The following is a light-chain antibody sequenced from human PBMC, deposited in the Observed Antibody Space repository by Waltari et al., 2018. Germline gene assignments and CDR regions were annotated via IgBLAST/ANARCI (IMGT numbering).Light chain of an antibody. CDR1: SSDIGGYNF. J-gene: IGLJ7*01. Sequence: QAALSQPRSVSGSPGQSVTISCTGTSSDIGGYNFVSWFQKPPDTAPRLIIYEVSERPSVVSNRFSGSKSGNTASLTISGLQAGDEADYYCASYGGSYSVLFGRGTQLTVL. V-gene: IGLV2-11*01. CDR2: EVS. CDR3: ASYGGSYSVL.